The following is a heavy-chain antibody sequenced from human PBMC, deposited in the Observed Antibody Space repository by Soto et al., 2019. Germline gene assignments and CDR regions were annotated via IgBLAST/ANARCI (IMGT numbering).Heavy chain of an antibody. CDR1: GFSFSRYS. D-gene: IGHD3-3*01. CDR2: ISSTGSYI. CDR3: ARVGVACPDVYYHYMDV. V-gene: IGHV3-21*01. Sequence: EAQLVESGGGLVKPGGSLRLSCEVSGFSFSRYSMNWVRQAPGKGLEWVSSISSTGSYIYYADSVRGRFTISRDSAKNSLFLQINGLTAENTAVYHCARVGVACPDVYYHYMDVWGKGTTVTVSS. J-gene: IGHJ6*03.